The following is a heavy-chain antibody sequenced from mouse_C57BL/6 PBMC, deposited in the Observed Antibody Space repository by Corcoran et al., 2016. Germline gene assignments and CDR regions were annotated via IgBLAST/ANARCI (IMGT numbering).Heavy chain of an antibody. CDR1: GYAFSSYW. CDR2: IYPGDGDT. Sequence: QVQLQQSGAELVKPGASVKISCKASGYAFSSYWMNWVKQRPGKGLEWIGQIYPGDGDTNYNGKCKGKATLTADTSSSTAYMQLSSLTSADSAVYFGARGGDWYFDVWGTGTTVTVSS. V-gene: IGHV1-80*01. CDR3: ARGGDWYFDV. J-gene: IGHJ1*03.